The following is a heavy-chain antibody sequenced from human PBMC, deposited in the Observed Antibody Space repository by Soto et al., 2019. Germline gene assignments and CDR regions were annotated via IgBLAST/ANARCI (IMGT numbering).Heavy chain of an antibody. CDR3: ARDGLHDYSKFDH. Sequence: GGSLRLSCAASGCTFSSYAMHWVRQAPGKGLQWVAVIWYDGTNKHYADSAKGRFTISRDNSKNTLYLQMNSLGAEDTAMYYCARDGLHDYSKFDHWGQGTLVTVSS. J-gene: IGHJ4*02. CDR2: IWYDGTNK. CDR1: GCTFSSYA. D-gene: IGHD4-4*01. V-gene: IGHV3-33*01.